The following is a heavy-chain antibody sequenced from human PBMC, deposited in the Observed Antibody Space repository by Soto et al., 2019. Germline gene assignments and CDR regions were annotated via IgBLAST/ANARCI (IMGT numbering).Heavy chain of an antibody. CDR1: GFTFSSYG. D-gene: IGHD6-6*01. CDR2: ISYDGSNK. V-gene: IGHV3-30*18. J-gene: IGHJ5*02. CDR3: AKDRPLAP. Sequence: GGSLRLSCAASGFTFSSYGMHWVRQAPGKGLEWVAVISYDGSNKYYADSVKGRFTISRDNSKNTLYLQMNSLRAEDTAVYYCAKDRPLAPWGQGALVTVSS.